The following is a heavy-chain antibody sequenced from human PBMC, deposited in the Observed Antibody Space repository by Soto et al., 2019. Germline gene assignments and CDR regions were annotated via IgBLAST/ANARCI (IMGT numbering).Heavy chain of an antibody. CDR3: TTDDPINKY. J-gene: IGHJ4*02. CDR2: IKSKTDGGTT. V-gene: IGHV3-15*01. CDR1: EFTFTNAW. Sequence: PWGSLRLSCAVSEFTFTNAWMIFFGQAPGKGLEWVGRIKSKTDGGTTEYAAPVEGRFTIAREDSKNTLYLQMNNLKTEDTGVYYCTTDDPINKYWGQGTLVTVSS.